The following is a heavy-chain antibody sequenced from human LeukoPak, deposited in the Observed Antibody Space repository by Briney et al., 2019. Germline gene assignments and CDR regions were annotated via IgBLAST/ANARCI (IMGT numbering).Heavy chain of an antibody. J-gene: IGHJ4*02. CDR3: AREANYYDSSGYYYGSFDY. Sequence: PGRSLRLSCAASGFTLSSNYMSWVRHAPGKGLEGVSVIYSGGSTYYADSVKGRFTISRDNSKNTLYLQMNSLRAEDTAVYYCAREANYYDSSGYYYGSFDYWGQGTLVTVSS. CDR2: IYSGGST. CDR1: GFTLSSNY. D-gene: IGHD3-22*01. V-gene: IGHV3-53*01.